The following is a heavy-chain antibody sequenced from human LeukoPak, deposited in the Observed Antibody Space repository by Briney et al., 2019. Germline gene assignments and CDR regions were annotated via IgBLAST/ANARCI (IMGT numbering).Heavy chain of an antibody. CDR2: IRPSGDNT. D-gene: IGHD6-19*01. CDR3: ARAAGWHWFDP. J-gene: IGHJ5*02. Sequence: PGGSLGLSCAASGFTFSSYDMTWVRPAPGRGLEWVSSIRPSGDNTYYGDSVKGRFTISRDNSKNTVYLQMNNMRVDDTAIYYCARAAGWHWFDPWGQGTLVTVSS. CDR1: GFTFSSYD. V-gene: IGHV3-23*01.